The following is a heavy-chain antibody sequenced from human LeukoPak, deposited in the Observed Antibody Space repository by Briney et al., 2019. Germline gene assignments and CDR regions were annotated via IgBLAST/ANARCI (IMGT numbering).Heavy chain of an antibody. Sequence: GGSLRLSCAASGFTFSNYWMSWVRQAPGKGLEWVANINQDGSVKYYVDSVNGRLTISRDNAKNSVYLQMDSPRAEDTAVYCCARIGYSSSSFDYWGKGSLVTVSS. CDR1: GFTFSNYW. CDR3: ARIGYSSSSFDY. V-gene: IGHV3-7*01. D-gene: IGHD6-6*01. J-gene: IGHJ4*02. CDR2: INQDGSVK.